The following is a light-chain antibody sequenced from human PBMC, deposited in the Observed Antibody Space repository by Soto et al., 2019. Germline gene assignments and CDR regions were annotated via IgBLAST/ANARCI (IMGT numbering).Light chain of an antibody. Sequence: QMTQSPSSLSASVVDRVTIACRSSQNINIYLNWYQQRQGKAPKLLVTTAPTFQSGVPSRFSASGSGADFTLTISVLQPEDSTTYCCQQSYSHPHSLGQGSKLDI. V-gene: IGKV1-39*01. CDR2: TAP. J-gene: IGKJ2*01. CDR1: QNINIY. CDR3: QQSYSHPHS.